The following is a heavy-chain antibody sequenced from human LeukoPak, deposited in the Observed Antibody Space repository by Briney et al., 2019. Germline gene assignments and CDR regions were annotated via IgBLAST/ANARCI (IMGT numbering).Heavy chain of an antibody. CDR3: ASPLEYSSSSVGY. CDR1: GGSISSSSYY. J-gene: IGHJ4*02. D-gene: IGHD6-6*01. Sequence: PSETLSLTCTVSGGSISSSSYYWGWIRQPPGKGLEWIGSIYYSGSTYYNPSLKSRVTISVDTSKSQFSLKLSSVTAADTAVYYCASPLEYSSSSVGYWGQGTLVTVSS. CDR2: IYYSGST. V-gene: IGHV4-39*01.